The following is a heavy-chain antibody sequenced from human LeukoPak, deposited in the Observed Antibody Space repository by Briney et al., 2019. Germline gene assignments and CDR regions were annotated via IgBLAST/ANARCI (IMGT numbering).Heavy chain of an antibody. V-gene: IGHV4-31*03. Sequence: PSETLSLTCTVSGGSISSGGYYWSWIRQHPGKGPEWIGYIYYSGSTYYNPSLKSRVTISVDTSKNQFSLKLSSVTAADTAVYYCARLDIVFYGMDVWGQGTTVTVSS. CDR2: IYYSGST. D-gene: IGHD5/OR15-5a*01. CDR1: GGSISSGGYY. J-gene: IGHJ6*02. CDR3: ARLDIVFYGMDV.